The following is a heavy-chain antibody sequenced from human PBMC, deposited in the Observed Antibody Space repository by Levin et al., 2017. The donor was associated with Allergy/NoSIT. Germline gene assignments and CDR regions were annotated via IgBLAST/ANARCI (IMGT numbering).Heavy chain of an antibody. Sequence: GGSLRLSCAASGFTFSDYAMSWVRQAPGKGLEWVSSITSSGYITYIADSLKGRFTISRDNSRYTLFLEMSSMRADDTAVYYCAKDLDYYDGSGYDSWGQGTLVTVSS. CDR3: AKDLDYYDGSGYDS. CDR2: ITSSGYIT. CDR1: GFTFSDYA. D-gene: IGHD3-22*01. J-gene: IGHJ4*02. V-gene: IGHV3-23*01.